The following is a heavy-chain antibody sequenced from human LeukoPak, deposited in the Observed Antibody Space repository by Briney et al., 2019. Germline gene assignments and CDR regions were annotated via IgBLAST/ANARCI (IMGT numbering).Heavy chain of an antibody. Sequence: GASVKVSCKVSGYTLTELSIHWVRQAPGKGLEWMGGFDPEDGETIYAQKFQGRVTMTEDTSTDTAYMELSSLRSEDTAVYYCAPRGYCSGGSCYGGYFQHWGQGTLVTVSS. CDR2: FDPEDGET. CDR3: APRGYCSGGSCYGGYFQH. V-gene: IGHV1-24*01. J-gene: IGHJ1*01. D-gene: IGHD2-15*01. CDR1: GYTLTELS.